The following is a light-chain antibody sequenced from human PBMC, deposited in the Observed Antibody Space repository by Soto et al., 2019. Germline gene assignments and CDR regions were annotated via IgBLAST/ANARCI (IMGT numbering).Light chain of an antibody. J-gene: IGKJ4*01. Sequence: EIVMTQSAASLSVSPGERGSLXCRASQRVSNDFAWYQQSADQARRLLISGASTRATGGPARFSGSGSATAFTRTISSLQSEDFALYYGQQYNNWPLTFGGGTKVDIK. CDR3: QQYNNWPLT. V-gene: IGKV3-15*01. CDR2: GAS. CDR1: QRVSND.